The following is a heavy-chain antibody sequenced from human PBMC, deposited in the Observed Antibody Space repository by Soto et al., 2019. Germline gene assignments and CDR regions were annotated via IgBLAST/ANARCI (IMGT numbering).Heavy chain of an antibody. D-gene: IGHD6-6*01. V-gene: IGHV1-8*01. CDR2: MNPNSGNT. J-gene: IGHJ4*02. Sequence: QVQLVQSGAEVKKPGASVKVSCKASGYTFTSYDINWVRQATGQGLEWMGWMNPNSGNTGYAQKFQGRVNMNRNSSIRTAYMERSSLRSEDTAVYYCARGTRPLGSSSFGFDYWGQGTLVTVSS. CDR1: GYTFTSYD. CDR3: ARGTRPLGSSSFGFDY.